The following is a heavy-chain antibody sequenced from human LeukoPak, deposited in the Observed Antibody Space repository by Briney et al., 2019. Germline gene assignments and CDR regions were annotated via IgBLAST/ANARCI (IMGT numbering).Heavy chain of an antibody. CDR1: GFTFSNYA. CDR3: VRIYLDGDYGDYRHFDY. J-gene: IGHJ4*02. CDR2: ITGSGGRT. Sequence: PGGSLRLSCATSGFTFSNYAMNWVRQAPGKGLEWVSAITGSGGRTYYADSVKGRFTISRDNSKNTLYLQMNSLRVEDTAVYYCVRIYLDGDYGDYRHFDYWGQGTLVTVSS. D-gene: IGHD4-17*01. V-gene: IGHV3-23*01.